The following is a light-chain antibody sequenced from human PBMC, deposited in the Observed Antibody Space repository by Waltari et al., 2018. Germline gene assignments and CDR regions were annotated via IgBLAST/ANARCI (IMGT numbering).Light chain of an antibody. CDR1: SSDVGSYNF. CDR2: DAI. Sequence: QSALTQPASVSGSPGQSITISCPGISSDVGSYNFVSWYQQHPGKAPKLMIYDAIKRPSGVSDRFSGSKSGNTASLTISGLQGEDEGDYYCCSYAGSTTPNWVFGGGTKLTVL. J-gene: IGLJ3*02. V-gene: IGLV2-23*01. CDR3: CSYAGSTTPNWV.